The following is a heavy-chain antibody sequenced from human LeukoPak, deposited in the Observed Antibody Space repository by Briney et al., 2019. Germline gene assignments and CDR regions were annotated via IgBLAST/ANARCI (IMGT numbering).Heavy chain of an antibody. J-gene: IGHJ4*02. CDR2: INPNSGGT. CDR3: AREGYSSSCFDY. D-gene: IGHD6-13*01. CDR1: GYTFTSYG. V-gene: IGHV1-2*02. Sequence: ASVKVSCKASGYTFTSYGISWVRQAPGQGLEWMGWINPNSGGTNYAQKFQGRVTMTRDTSISTAYMELSRLRSDDTAVYYCAREGYSSSCFDYWGQGTLVTVSS.